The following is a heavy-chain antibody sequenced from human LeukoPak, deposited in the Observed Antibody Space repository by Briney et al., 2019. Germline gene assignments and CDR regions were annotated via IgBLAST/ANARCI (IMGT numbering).Heavy chain of an antibody. J-gene: IGHJ4*02. CDR2: INPSGGST. CDR1: GYTFTSYY. CDR3: ARESVPAVAARRGLNY. D-gene: IGHD6-6*01. V-gene: IGHV1-46*01. Sequence: ASVKVSCKASGYTFTSYYMHWVRQAPGQGLEWIGIINPSGGSTSYAQKFQGRVTMTRDTSISTVYMEMSRLRSDDTAVYYCARESVPAVAARRGLNYWGQGTLVAVSS.